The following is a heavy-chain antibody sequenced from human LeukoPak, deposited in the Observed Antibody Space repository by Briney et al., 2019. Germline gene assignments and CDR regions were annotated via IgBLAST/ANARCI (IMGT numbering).Heavy chain of an antibody. V-gene: IGHV3-7*01. CDR2: IKQDGSET. CDR3: ARDYDFWSGLSELRMDV. J-gene: IGHJ6*02. D-gene: IGHD3-3*01. CDR1: GFTFTSYW. Sequence: PGGSLRLSCAASGFTFTSYWMSWVRQAPGKGLEWVANIKQDGSETYYVDSVKGRFTISRDNAKNSLYLQMNSLRAEDTAVYYCARDYDFWSGLSELRMDVWGQGTTVTVSS.